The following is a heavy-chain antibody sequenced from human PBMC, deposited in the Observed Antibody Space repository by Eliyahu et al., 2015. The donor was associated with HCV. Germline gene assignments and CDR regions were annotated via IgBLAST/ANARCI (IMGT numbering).Heavy chain of an antibody. CDR3: VRDGYCRSDICFYFDY. CDR2: XSGSGSST. V-gene: IGHV3-64*01. D-gene: IGHD2-2*03. J-gene: IGHJ4*02. Sequence: EVQLVESGGGLVQPGGSLRLSCVXSGFXFRXYGMHWVRQAPGKGLEYVAAXSGSGSSTYYANSVKGRFTISRDNSKNTLYLQMDSLRAEDMAMYYCVRDGYCRSDICFYFDYWGQGALVTVSS. CDR1: GFXFRXYG.